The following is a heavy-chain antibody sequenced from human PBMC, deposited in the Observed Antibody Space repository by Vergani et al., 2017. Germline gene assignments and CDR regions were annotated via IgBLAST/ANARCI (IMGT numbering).Heavy chain of an antibody. Sequence: QLQLQESGPGLVKPSETLSLTCTVSGGSISSSSYYWGWIRQPPGKGLEWIGSIYYSGSTYYNSSLKSRVTISVDTSKNQFSLKLSSVTAADTAVYYCARGRVDCNNGVCFGFLDYWGQGTLVTVSS. CDR1: GGSISSSSYY. V-gene: IGHV4-39*01. CDR3: ARGRVDCNNGVCFGFLDY. CDR2: IYYSGST. J-gene: IGHJ4*02. D-gene: IGHD2-8*01.